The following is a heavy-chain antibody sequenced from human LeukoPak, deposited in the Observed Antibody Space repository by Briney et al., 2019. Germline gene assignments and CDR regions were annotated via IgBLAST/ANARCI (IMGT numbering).Heavy chain of an antibody. V-gene: IGHV1-18*01. D-gene: IGHD2-2*01. Sequence: ASVKVSCKASGYTFTSYGITWVRQAPGQGLEWMGWISGYSANTNYAQKLQGRVTMTTDTSTSTAYMELRSLRSDDTAVYYCARDRGGKGSAIFYWGQGSLVTVSS. CDR1: GYTFTSYG. CDR2: ISGYSANT. CDR3: ARDRGGKGSAIFY. J-gene: IGHJ4*02.